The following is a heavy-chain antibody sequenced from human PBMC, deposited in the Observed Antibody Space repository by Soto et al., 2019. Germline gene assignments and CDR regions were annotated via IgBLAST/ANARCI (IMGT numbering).Heavy chain of an antibody. CDR2: IYYSGST. D-gene: IGHD2-2*01. CDR1: GGSISSYY. Sequence: SETLSLTCTVSGGSISSYYWSWIRQPPGKGLEWIGYIYYSGSTNYNPSLKSRVTISVDTSKNQFSLKLSSVTAADTAVYYCARSYSLCSGTSCYGEGFIDYWGQGTLVTVSS. V-gene: IGHV4-59*08. CDR3: ARSYSLCSGTSCYGEGFIDY. J-gene: IGHJ4*02.